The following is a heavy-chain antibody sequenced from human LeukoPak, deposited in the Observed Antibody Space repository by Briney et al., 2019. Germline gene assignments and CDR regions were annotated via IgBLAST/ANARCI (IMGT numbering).Heavy chain of an antibody. D-gene: IGHD6-13*01. V-gene: IGHV4-34*01. CDR1: GGSFSGYY. Sequence: SETLSLTCAVNGGSFSGYYWNWIRQPPGNGLEWIGDITHTGSTNDNPSLAGRVTVSVDTSKNQFSLSLASVTAADTALYYCARGSPAADDAFDIWGQGTLVTVSS. CDR3: ARGSPAADDAFDI. J-gene: IGHJ3*02. CDR2: ITHTGST.